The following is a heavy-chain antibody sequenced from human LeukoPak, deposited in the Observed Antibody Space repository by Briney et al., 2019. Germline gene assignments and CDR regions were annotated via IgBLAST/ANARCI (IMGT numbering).Heavy chain of an antibody. Sequence: PSETLSLTCTVSGGSISSGGYYWSWIRQPPGKGLEWIGYIYYSGSTNYNPSLKSRVTISVDTSKNQFSLKLSSVTAADTAVYYCARVDGPYCSSTSCYEGVWFDPWGQGTLVTVSS. V-gene: IGHV4-61*08. CDR2: IYYSGST. CDR3: ARVDGPYCSSTSCYEGVWFDP. D-gene: IGHD2-2*01. CDR1: GGSISSGGYY. J-gene: IGHJ5*02.